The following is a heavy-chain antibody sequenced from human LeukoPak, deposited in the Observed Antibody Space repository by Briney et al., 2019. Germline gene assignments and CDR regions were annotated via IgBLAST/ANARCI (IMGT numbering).Heavy chain of an antibody. J-gene: IGHJ4*02. CDR2: INHSEGT. CDR1: GGSFSSYY. CDR3: VRDRGSGWYNSVDY. Sequence: PSETLSLTCAVYGGSFSSYYWSWIRQPPGKRLEWIGEINHSEGTNYNPSLKSRVTMSLDTSKNQLSLKLSSVTAADTAVYYCVRDRGSGWYNSVDYWGQGTLVTVSS. D-gene: IGHD6-19*01. V-gene: IGHV4-34*01.